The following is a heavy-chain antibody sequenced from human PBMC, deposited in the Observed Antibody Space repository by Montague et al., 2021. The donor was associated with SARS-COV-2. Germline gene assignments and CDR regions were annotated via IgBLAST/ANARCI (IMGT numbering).Heavy chain of an antibody. CDR1: GRSVSSGSYY. CDR3: ARDPWHITIFGVVTRYGMDV. Sequence: SETLSLTCTVSGRSVSSGSYYWSWIRQPPGKGLEWIGYIYYSGSTHYNPSLKSRVTISVDTSKNQFSLKLSSVTAADTAVYYCARDPWHITIFGVVTRYGMDVWGQGTTVTVSS. D-gene: IGHD3-3*01. J-gene: IGHJ6*02. CDR2: IYYSGST. V-gene: IGHV4-61*01.